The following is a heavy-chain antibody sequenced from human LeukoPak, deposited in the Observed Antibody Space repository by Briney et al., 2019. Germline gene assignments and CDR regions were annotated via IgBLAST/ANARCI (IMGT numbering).Heavy chain of an antibody. CDR3: ARPYSYGYFDY. V-gene: IGHV3-33*01. CDR1: GFTFSSYG. D-gene: IGHD5-18*01. CDR2: IWYDGSNK. J-gene: IGHJ4*02. Sequence: GRSLRLSCAASGFTFSSYGMHWVRQAPGKGLEWVAVIWYDGSNKYYADSVKGRFTISRDNSKNTLYLQMNSLRAEDTAVYYCARPYSYGYFDYWGQGTLVTVSS.